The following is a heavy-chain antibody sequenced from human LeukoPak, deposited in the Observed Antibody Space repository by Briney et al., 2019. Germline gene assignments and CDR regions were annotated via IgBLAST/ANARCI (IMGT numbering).Heavy chain of an antibody. V-gene: IGHV4-61*02. CDR2: IYTSGST. CDR3: ARERRDGYKVYFDY. Sequence: SETLSLTCTVPGGSLSSGSYYWSWIRQPAGKGLEWLGRIYTSGSTNYNPSLKSRVTISVDTSKNQFSLRLSSVTAADTAVYYCARERRDGYKVYFDYWGQGTLVTVSS. CDR1: GGSLSSGSYY. D-gene: IGHD5-24*01. J-gene: IGHJ4*02.